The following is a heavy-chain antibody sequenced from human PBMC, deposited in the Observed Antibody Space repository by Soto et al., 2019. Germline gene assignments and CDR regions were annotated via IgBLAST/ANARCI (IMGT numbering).Heavy chain of an antibody. CDR2: MSSSGNVI. J-gene: IGHJ3*02. CDR1: GFTFSDYY. D-gene: IGHD3-22*01. CDR3: ARDGDYYESGGYFLRDAFDI. V-gene: IGHV3-11*01. Sequence: QVQLVESGGDLVKPGGSLRLSCAASGFTFSDYYMSWIRQAPGKGLEWLSYMSSSGNVISYADSVKGRFTISRDNAKNSLYLQMSSLRAEDTAIYYCARDGDYYESGGYFLRDAFDIWGQGTVVVVSS.